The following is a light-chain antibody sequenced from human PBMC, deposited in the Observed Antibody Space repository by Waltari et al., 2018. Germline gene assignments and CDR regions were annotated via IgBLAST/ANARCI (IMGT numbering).Light chain of an antibody. CDR3: NSFAGSDTVV. J-gene: IGLJ2*01. Sequence: QSALTQPPSASGSPAQSVPISCTGTSGDIVAYTSVTWYRQHPGKVPKLMIYDVNRRPSGVPDRFSGSKSGNTASLTVSGLQPEDEAVYYCNSFAGSDTVVFGGGTTLTVL. CDR2: DVN. CDR1: SGDIVAYTS. V-gene: IGLV2-8*01.